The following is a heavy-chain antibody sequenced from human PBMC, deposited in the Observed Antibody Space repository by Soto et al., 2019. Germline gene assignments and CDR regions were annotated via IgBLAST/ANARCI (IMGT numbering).Heavy chain of an antibody. Sequence: ASVKVSCKASGYTFTNNDVTWVRQATGQGLEWMGWVNPGSGDTGYAQKFQGRVTMTRNISIATAYMELSSLRSEDTAIYYCARMASFGSLNWFDHWGQGTLVTVSS. V-gene: IGHV1-8*01. J-gene: IGHJ5*02. CDR3: ARMASFGSLNWFDH. CDR2: VNPGSGDT. CDR1: GYTFTNND. D-gene: IGHD3-10*01.